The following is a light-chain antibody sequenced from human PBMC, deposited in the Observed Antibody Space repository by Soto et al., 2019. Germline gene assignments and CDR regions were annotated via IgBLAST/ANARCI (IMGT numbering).Light chain of an antibody. CDR1: QSVDKF. CDR3: QQRKHWPPIT. J-gene: IGKJ5*01. Sequence: EIVMTQSPATLSVSPGETATLSCRASQSVDKFLAWYQQRPGQPPRLLIFDSSNRATGVPVRFSGSGSGTVFTLTIGSLEPEDSAVYYCQQRKHWPPITFGQGTRLRL. CDR2: DSS. V-gene: IGKV3-11*01.